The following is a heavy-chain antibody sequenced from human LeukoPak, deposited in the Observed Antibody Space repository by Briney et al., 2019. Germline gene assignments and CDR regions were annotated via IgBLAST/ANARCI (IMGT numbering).Heavy chain of an antibody. CDR3: AKDQRLRFLEWLLLFDY. Sequence: PGGSLRLSCAASGFTFSSYAMSWVRQAPGKGLEWVSAISGSGGSTYYADSVKGRFTISRDNSKNTLYLQMNSLRAEDTAVYYCAKDQRLRFLEWLLLFDYWGQGTLVTVSS. V-gene: IGHV3-23*01. D-gene: IGHD3-3*01. CDR1: GFTFSSYA. CDR2: ISGSGGST. J-gene: IGHJ4*02.